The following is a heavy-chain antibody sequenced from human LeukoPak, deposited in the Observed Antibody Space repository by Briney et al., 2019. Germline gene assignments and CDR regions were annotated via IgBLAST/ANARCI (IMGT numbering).Heavy chain of an antibody. V-gene: IGHV4-39*07. CDR2: INHSGST. CDR1: GGSISSSNYY. CDR3: ARVGVMGATP. D-gene: IGHD1-26*01. J-gene: IGHJ4*02. Sequence: SETLSLTCTVSGGSISSSNYYWGWIRQPPGKGLEWIGEINHSGSTNYNPSLKSRVTISVDTSKNQFSLKLSSVTAADTAVYYCARVGVMGATPWGQGTLVTVSS.